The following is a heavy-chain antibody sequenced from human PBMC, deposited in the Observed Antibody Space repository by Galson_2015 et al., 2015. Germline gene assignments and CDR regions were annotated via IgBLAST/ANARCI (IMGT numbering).Heavy chain of an antibody. CDR2: ISGSGDST. J-gene: IGHJ4*02. CDR3: AKDSVRSSSWYVGHY. D-gene: IGHD6-13*01. CDR1: GFTFSSYA. V-gene: IGHV3-23*01. Sequence: SLRLSCAASGFTFSSYAMSWVRQAPGKGLEWVSAISGSGDSTYYADSVKGRFTISRDNSKNTLYLQMNSLRAEDTAVYYCAKDSVRSSSWYVGHYWVQGTLVTVSS.